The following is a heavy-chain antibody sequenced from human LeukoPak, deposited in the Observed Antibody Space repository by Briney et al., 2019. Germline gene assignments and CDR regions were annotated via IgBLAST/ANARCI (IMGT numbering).Heavy chain of an antibody. D-gene: IGHD3-10*01. J-gene: IGHJ5*02. V-gene: IGHV3-66*01. CDR2: IYSGGSI. Sequence: GGSLRLSCAPSGFTVSNNYMSWVRQAPGKGLEWVSVIYSGGSIYYADSVKGRFTISRDNSKNTLYLQMNSLRAEDTAIYYCAREASMVRGPFDPWGQGTLVTVSS. CDR3: AREASMVRGPFDP. CDR1: GFTVSNNY.